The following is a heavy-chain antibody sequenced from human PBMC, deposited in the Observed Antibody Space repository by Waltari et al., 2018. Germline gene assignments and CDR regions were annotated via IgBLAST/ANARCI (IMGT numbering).Heavy chain of an antibody. J-gene: IGHJ4*02. CDR1: GFIFSRYS. Sequence: EVQLVESGGGLVTPGGSLTLSCAASGFIFSRYSMNWVRQAPGKGLEWVSFISSSTSNIYYVDSVKGRFTISRDNANNSLYLQMNSLRVEDTAVYYCAKGVSKWRMDSWGRGILVTVSS. CDR3: AKGVSKWRMDS. V-gene: IGHV3-21*02. CDR2: ISSSTSNI. D-gene: IGHD2-8*01.